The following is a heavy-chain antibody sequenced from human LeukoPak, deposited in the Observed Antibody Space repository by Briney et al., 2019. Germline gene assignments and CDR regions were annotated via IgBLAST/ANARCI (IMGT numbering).Heavy chain of an antibody. Sequence: QPGRSLRLSCAASGFTFSSYGMHWVRQAPGKGLEWVAVISYDGSNKYYADSVKGRFTISRDNSKNTLFPQMNSLRAEDTAVYYCAKDGRGFCSSTSCYRDGMDVWGKGTTVTVSS. V-gene: IGHV3-30*18. CDR1: GFTFSSYG. CDR3: AKDGRGFCSSTSCYRDGMDV. CDR2: ISYDGSNK. J-gene: IGHJ6*04. D-gene: IGHD2-2*01.